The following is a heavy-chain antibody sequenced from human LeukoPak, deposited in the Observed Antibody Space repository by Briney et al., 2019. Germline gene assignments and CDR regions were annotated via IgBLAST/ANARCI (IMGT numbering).Heavy chain of an antibody. V-gene: IGHV5-51*01. CDR1: GYSFTSNW. Sequence: GESLMLPCKGFGYSFTSNWMGLVRQMPGKGLEWMGVIYPGYSDTSYSPSLQGQVDTSADQSISTADLEWSSLTASDTAMYCCATPLGGIDSWGQGTLVTVSS. CDR3: ATPLGGIDS. CDR2: IYPGYSDT. D-gene: IGHD4-23*01. J-gene: IGHJ4*02.